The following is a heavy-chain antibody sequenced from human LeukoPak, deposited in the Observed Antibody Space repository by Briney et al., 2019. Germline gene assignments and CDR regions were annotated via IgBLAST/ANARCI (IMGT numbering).Heavy chain of an antibody. CDR2: ISTDGTAT. CDR1: GFPFRSHW. D-gene: IGHD2-15*01. Sequence: GGSLRLSCAASGFPFRSHWMHWVRQVPGKGLVWVSHISTDGTATNYADSVKGRFTISRDNAKDTLYLQLNSLRAEDTAIYYCARSLGYSSGGWGQGTLVTVSS. CDR3: ARSLGYSSGG. J-gene: IGHJ4*02. V-gene: IGHV3-74*01.